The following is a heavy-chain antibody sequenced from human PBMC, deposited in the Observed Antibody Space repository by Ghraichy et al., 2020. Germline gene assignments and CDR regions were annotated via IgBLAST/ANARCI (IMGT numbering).Heavy chain of an antibody. J-gene: IGHJ5*02. V-gene: IGHV4-39*01. CDR1: GGSISSSTYY. CDR3: ARAMRTGDFGRGWFDP. D-gene: IGHD2-21*02. CDR2: IYYNGST. Sequence: SETLSLTCTVSGGSISSSTYYWGWIRQPPGKGRECIGTIYYNGSTYYNPSLKSRVTISVDTSKNQFSLKLSSVTAADTAVFYCARAMRTGDFGRGWFDPWGQGTLVTVSS.